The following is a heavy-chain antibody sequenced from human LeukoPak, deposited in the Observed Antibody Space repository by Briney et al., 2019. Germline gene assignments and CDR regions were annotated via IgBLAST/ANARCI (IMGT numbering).Heavy chain of an antibody. CDR2: IHYSGST. CDR1: GGAINNYY. Sequence: SETLSLTCTVSGGAINNYYWSWIRQPPGKGLEWIGYIHYSGSTNYNPSLESRVSISLDTSKSHLSLKLTSVTAADTAVYYCARGYSYVDNWGQGTLVTVSS. CDR3: ARGYSYVDN. J-gene: IGHJ4*02. V-gene: IGHV4-59*08. D-gene: IGHD5-18*01.